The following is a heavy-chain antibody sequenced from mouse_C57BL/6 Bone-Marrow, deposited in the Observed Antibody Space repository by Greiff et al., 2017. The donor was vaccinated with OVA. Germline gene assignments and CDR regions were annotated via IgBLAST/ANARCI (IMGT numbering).Heavy chain of an antibody. D-gene: IGHD1-1*01. CDR2: IDPENGDT. Sequence: VHVKQSGAELVRPGASVKLSCTASGFNIKDDYMHWVKQRPEQGLEWIGWIDPENGDTEYASKFQGKATITADTSSNTAYLQLSSLTSEDTAVYYCTTGTTVVAPDYWGQGTTLTVSS. CDR3: TTGTTVVAPDY. J-gene: IGHJ2*01. CDR1: GFNIKDDY. V-gene: IGHV14-4*01.